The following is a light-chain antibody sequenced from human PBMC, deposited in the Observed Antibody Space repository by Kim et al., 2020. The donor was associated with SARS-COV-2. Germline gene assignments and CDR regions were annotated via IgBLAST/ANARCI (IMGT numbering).Light chain of an antibody. Sequence: GALVKLTCTLSSGHSSYAIAWHQQQPEKGPRYLMKLNSDGSHSKGDGIPDRFSGSSSGAERYLTISSLQSEDEADYYCQTWGTGWVFGGGTQLTVL. J-gene: IGLJ2*01. CDR1: SGHSSYA. V-gene: IGLV4-69*01. CDR2: LNSDGSH. CDR3: QTWGTGWV.